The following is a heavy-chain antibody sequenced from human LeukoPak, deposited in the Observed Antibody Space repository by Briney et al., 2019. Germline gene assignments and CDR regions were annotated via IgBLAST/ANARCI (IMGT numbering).Heavy chain of an antibody. V-gene: IGHV3-33*01. J-gene: IGHJ4*02. Sequence: PGRSLRLSCAASGFTFSSYGMHWVRQAPGKGLEWVAVIWYDGSNKYYADSVKGRFTISRDNSKNTLYLQMNSLRAEDTAVYYCARGAVVVVPAAMQYYFGYWGQGTLVTVSS. CDR3: ARGAVVVVPAAMQYYFGY. CDR1: GFTFSSYG. D-gene: IGHD2-2*01. CDR2: IWYDGSNK.